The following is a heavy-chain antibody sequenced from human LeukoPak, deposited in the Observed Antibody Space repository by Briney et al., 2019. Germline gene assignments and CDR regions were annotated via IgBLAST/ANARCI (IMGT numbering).Heavy chain of an antibody. D-gene: IGHD2-15*01. Sequence: SETLSLTCTVSGGSISSSSYYWGWIRQPPGKGLEWIGSIYYSGSTYYNLSLNSRVTISVDTSKNQFSLKLTSVTAADTAVYYCAAGKRYCSGGSCNLGYFDYWGQGTLVTVSS. CDR3: AAGKRYCSGGSCNLGYFDY. CDR1: GGSISSSSYY. J-gene: IGHJ4*02. V-gene: IGHV4-39*07. CDR2: IYYSGST.